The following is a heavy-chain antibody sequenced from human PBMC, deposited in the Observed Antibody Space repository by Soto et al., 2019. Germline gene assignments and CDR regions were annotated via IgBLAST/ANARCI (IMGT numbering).Heavy chain of an antibody. CDR3: AKDRRRGSYGDEAFDM. V-gene: IGHV3-30*18. CDR1: RLTFSSYG. D-gene: IGHD3-16*01. J-gene: IGHJ3*02. Sequence: QVQLVESGGGVVQPGMSLRLSCGASRLTFSSYGMHWVRQAPGKGLEWVALISYDESKKYYADSVKGRFAISRDKSKNTLNLKMDRLRAEDTDVYYWAKDRRRGSYGDEAFDMWGQGTMVTVSS. CDR2: ISYDESKK.